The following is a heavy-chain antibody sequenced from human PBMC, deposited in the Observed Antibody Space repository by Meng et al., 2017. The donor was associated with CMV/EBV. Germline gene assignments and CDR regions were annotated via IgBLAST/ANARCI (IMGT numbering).Heavy chain of an antibody. V-gene: IGHV3-23*01. CDR1: GFTFSSYA. Sequence: GQLLGAGGGLVPPGGSLRLSFAASGFTFSSYAMSWVRQAPGKGLEWVSAISGSGGSTYYADSVKGRFTISRDNSKNTLYLQMNSLRAEDTAVYYCAKDVGRNWNLVTYWGQGTLVTVSS. CDR3: AKDVGRNWNLVTY. J-gene: IGHJ4*02. D-gene: IGHD1-7*01. CDR2: ISGSGGST.